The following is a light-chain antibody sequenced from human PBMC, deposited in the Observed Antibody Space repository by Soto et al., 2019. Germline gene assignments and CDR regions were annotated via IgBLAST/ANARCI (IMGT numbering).Light chain of an antibody. J-gene: IGKJ1*01. CDR2: DAS. Sequence: DIQMTQSPSTLSASVGDRVTITCRANQSISRWLAWYQQKPGNAPELLIYDASSLESGVPSRFSGSGSGTEFTLTISSLQPDDVATFYCQHYNNYPWTFGHGTKVEIK. CDR3: QHYNNYPWT. CDR1: QSISRW. V-gene: IGKV1-5*01.